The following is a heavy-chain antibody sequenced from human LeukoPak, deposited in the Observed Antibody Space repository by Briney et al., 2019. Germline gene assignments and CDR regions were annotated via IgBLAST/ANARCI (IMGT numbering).Heavy chain of an antibody. D-gene: IGHD5-24*01. CDR1: GYTFTSYY. CDR2: INSDAGST. CDR3: ARGHGDFDY. V-gene: IGHV1-46*01. J-gene: IGHJ4*02. Sequence: ASVKVSCKASGYTFTSYYVHWVRQAPGQRLEWMGMINSDAGSTTYAQKFQGRVTMTRDTSTSTVYMDLSSLRSEDTAVYYCARGHGDFDYWGQGTLVTVSS.